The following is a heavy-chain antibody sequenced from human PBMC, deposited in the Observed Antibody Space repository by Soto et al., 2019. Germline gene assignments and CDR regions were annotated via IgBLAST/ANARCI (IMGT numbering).Heavy chain of an antibody. V-gene: IGHV1-69*13. Sequence: GASVKVSCKASGGTFSGYAISWVRQAPGQGLEWMGGIIPVFGTANYAQKFQGRVTITADESTSTAYMELSSLRSEDTAVYYCARASIGFDYYDSSGYYSEYNWFDPWGQGTLVTVSS. CDR2: IIPVFGTA. CDR1: GGTFSGYA. CDR3: ARASIGFDYYDSSGYYSEYNWFDP. D-gene: IGHD3-22*01. J-gene: IGHJ5*02.